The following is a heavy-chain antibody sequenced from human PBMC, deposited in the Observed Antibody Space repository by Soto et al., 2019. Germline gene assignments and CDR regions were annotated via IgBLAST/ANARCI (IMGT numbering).Heavy chain of an antibody. CDR2: ISAYNGNT. CDR1: GYTFTNYG. CDR3: ARVGGSGSYYNQYNWFDP. V-gene: IGHV1-18*01. D-gene: IGHD3-10*01. J-gene: IGHJ5*02. Sequence: ASVKVSCKASGYTFTNYGISWVRQAPGQGLEWMGWISAYNGNTKYAQKLQGRVTMTTDASTSTAYMELRSLRSDDTAVYYCARVGGSGSYYNQYNWFDPWGQGTLVTVSS.